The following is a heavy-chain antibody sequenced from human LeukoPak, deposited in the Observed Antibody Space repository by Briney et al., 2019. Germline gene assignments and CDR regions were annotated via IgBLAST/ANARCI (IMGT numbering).Heavy chain of an antibody. CDR1: GFTFNKAW. CDR2: IKSKIDGGTT. D-gene: IGHD2-2*01. V-gene: IGHV3-15*07. Sequence: PGGSLRLSCAASGFTFNKAWMNWVRQAPGKGLEWVGRIKSKIDGGTTDYAAPVKGRFIISRDDSKNTLCLQMNSLETEDTALYYCISPRTSSYWGQGTLVTVSS. CDR3: ISPRTSSY. J-gene: IGHJ4*02.